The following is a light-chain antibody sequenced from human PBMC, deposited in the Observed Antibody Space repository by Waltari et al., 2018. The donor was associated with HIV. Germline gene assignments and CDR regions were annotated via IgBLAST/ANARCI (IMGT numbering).Light chain of an antibody. CDR2: QDT. J-gene: IGLJ2*01. Sequence: YELTQPPSVSVSPGQTATITCSGDKLGDRYTYWYQLRSGQSPVLVIYQDTKRPSGIPERFSGSNSGNTATLTISGTQAMDEADYFCQAWDSATEDVVFGGGTKLTVL. V-gene: IGLV3-1*01. CDR3: QAWDSATEDVV. CDR1: KLGDRY.